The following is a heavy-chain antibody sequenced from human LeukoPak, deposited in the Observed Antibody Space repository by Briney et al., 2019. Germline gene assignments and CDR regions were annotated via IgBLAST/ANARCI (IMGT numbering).Heavy chain of an antibody. J-gene: IGHJ5*02. Sequence: SETLSLTCAVYGGSFSTYYWGWIRQSPGKGLEWIGSIYYSGTTFYNPSLKSRVTTSVDTSKNQFSLKLSSVTAADTAVYYCARGYWNWFDPWGQGTLVTVSS. D-gene: IGHD2-21*01. CDR3: ARGYWNWFDP. CDR2: IYYSGTT. CDR1: GGSFSTYY. V-gene: IGHV4-39*01.